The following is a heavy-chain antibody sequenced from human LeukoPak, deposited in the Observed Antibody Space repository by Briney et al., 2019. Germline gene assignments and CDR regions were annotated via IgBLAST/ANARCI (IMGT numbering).Heavy chain of an antibody. CDR2: IYHTGAT. CDR3: ARDRRGYYDSSGYYAGAFFDY. Sequence: PSGTLSLTCAVSGGSISSDNWWGWVRQPPKKGLEWIGDIYHTGATNNNPSLKSRVTISVDTSKNQFSLKLSSVTAADTAVYYCARDRRGYYDSSGYYAGAFFDYWGQGTLVTVSS. D-gene: IGHD3-22*01. V-gene: IGHV4-4*02. J-gene: IGHJ4*02. CDR1: GGSISSDNW.